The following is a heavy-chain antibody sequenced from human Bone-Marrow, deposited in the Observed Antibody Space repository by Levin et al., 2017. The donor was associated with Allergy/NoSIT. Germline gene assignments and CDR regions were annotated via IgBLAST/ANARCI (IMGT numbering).Heavy chain of an antibody. CDR2: ISGSGSTT. J-gene: IGHJ2*01. CDR3: ARQSPSGDSSGWDWYFDR. Sequence: LSLPCAAPGFSFSNYAMSWVRQAPGKGLDWVSSISGSGSTTYYADSVRGRFTISRDNSKNTLYLQMNSLRVDDTAVYYCARQSPSGDSSGWDWYFDRWGRDTLVTVSS. CDR1: GFSFSNYA. V-gene: IGHV3-23*01. D-gene: IGHD6-25*01.